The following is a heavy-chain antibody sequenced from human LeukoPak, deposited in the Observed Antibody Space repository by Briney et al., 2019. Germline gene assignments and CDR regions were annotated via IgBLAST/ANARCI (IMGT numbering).Heavy chain of an antibody. Sequence: GGSLRLSCAASGFTFSSHAMSWVRQAPGKGLEWVSAISGSGGSTYYADSVKGRFTISRDNSKNTLYLQMNSLRAEDTAVYYCAKRLVATIHGYYYYGMDVWGQGTTVTVSS. D-gene: IGHD5-12*01. V-gene: IGHV3-23*01. CDR1: GFTFSSHA. J-gene: IGHJ6*02. CDR3: AKRLVATIHGYYYYGMDV. CDR2: ISGSGGST.